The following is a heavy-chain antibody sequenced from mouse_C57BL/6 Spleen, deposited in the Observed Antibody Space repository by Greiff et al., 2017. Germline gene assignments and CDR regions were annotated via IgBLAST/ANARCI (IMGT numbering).Heavy chain of an antibody. D-gene: IGHD2-3*01. CDR3: ARAPIYDGYFHWYFDV. CDR2: IDPEDGET. V-gene: IGHV14-2*01. CDR1: GFNIKDYY. J-gene: IGHJ1*03. Sequence: VQLKQSGAELVKPGASVKLSCTASGFNIKDYYMHWVKQRTEQGLEWIGRIDPEDGETKYAPKFPGKATITADTSSNTAYLQLSSLTSEDTDVYYCARAPIYDGYFHWYFDVWGTGTTVTVSS.